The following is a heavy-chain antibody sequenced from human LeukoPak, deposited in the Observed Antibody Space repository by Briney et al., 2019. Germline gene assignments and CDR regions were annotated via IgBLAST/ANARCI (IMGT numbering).Heavy chain of an antibody. Sequence: SETLSLTCAVSGGSISSNNWWSWLRQPPGKGLEWIGEIFHSGITNYNPSLKSRVTISVDKSKNQFSLRLNSVTAADTAMYYCARGIAAAGLYYFDYWGQGTLVTVSS. D-gene: IGHD6-13*01. CDR1: GGSISSNNW. CDR3: ARGIAAAGLYYFDY. V-gene: IGHV4-4*02. CDR2: IFHSGIT. J-gene: IGHJ4*02.